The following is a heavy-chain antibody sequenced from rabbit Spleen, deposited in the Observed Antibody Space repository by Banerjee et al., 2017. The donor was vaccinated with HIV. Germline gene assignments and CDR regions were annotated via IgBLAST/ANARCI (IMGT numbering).Heavy chain of an antibody. J-gene: IGHJ4*01. CDR1: GLDFSSSYW. CDR2: IYAGSSGTT. Sequence: EESGGGLVQPEGSLTLTCTASGLDFSSSYWICWVRQAPGKGLEWIACIYAGSSGTTYYASGAKGRFTISKTSSTTVTLQMTSLTAADTATYVCARGSAAMTMVITGWYLNLWGPGTLV. CDR3: ARGSAAMTMVITGWYLNL. V-gene: IGHV1S45*01. D-gene: IGHD2-1*01.